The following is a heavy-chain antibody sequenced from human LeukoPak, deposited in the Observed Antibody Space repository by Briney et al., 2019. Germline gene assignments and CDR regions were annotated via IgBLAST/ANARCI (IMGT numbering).Heavy chain of an antibody. CDR3: AIALPPSISTPWK. Sequence: GGSLRLSCAASGFTFSSYWIHWVRQAPGKGLEWVSHISSDGSSTSYADSVKGRFTISRDNAKNTLYLQMNSLRAEDTAVYYCAIALPPSISTPWKWGQGTPVTVSS. CDR2: ISSDGSST. V-gene: IGHV3-74*01. CDR1: GFTFSSYW. D-gene: IGHD2-2*01. J-gene: IGHJ4*02.